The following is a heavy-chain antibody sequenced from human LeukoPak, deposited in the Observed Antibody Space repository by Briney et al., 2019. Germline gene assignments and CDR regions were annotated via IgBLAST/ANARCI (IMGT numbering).Heavy chain of an antibody. Sequence: GGSLRLSCAASEFTFTTYGMHWVRQAPGKGLEWVAFIYYDGSNIYYADYVKGRFTISRDISKNTLYLQMDSLRAEDTAVYFYAREGVVGPYFDYWGQGTLVTVSS. CDR3: AREGVVGPYFDY. CDR1: EFTFTTYG. V-gene: IGHV3-33*01. J-gene: IGHJ4*02. D-gene: IGHD1-26*01. CDR2: IYYDGSNI.